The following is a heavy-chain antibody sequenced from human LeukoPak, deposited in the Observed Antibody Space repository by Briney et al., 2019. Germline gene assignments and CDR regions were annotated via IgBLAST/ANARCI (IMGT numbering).Heavy chain of an antibody. J-gene: IGHJ5*02. CDR2: ISGSGGST. CDR1: RFTFSSYA. CDR3: AKVAYGLAVAGPRLMEGFDP. Sequence: GGSLRLSCAASRFTFSSYAMSWVRQAPGKGLEWVSAISGSGGSTYYADSVKGRFTISRDNSKNTLYLQMNSLRAEDTAVYYCAKVAYGLAVAGPRLMEGFDPWGQGTLVTVSS. D-gene: IGHD6-19*01. V-gene: IGHV3-23*01.